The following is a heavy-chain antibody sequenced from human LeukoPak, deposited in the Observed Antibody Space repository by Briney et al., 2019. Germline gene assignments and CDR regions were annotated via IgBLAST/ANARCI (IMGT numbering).Heavy chain of an antibody. CDR1: GGSFSGYY. D-gene: IGHD5-12*01. V-gene: IGHV4-34*01. CDR2: INHSGST. Sequence: KPSETLSLTCAVYGGSFSGYYWSWIRQPPGKGLEWIGEINHSGSTNYNPSLKSRVTISVDTSKNQFSLKLSSVTAADTAVYYCARVDIVATIFDYWGQGTLVTVSS. CDR3: ARVDIVATIFDY. J-gene: IGHJ4*02.